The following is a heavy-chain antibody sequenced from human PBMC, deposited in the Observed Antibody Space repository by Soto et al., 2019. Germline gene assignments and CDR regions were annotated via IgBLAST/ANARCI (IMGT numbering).Heavy chain of an antibody. D-gene: IGHD3-3*02. CDR2: ISHSGST. CDR3: AARHFWSGPWTQRRLDY. Sequence: SETLSLTFAVSGDSINSSHWWSWVRQPPGKGLEWIGQISHSGSTNYNPSLTSRVTISVDKSKNHFSLKLTSVTAADTAVYYCAARHFWSGPWTQRRLDYWGQGTLVTVSS. J-gene: IGHJ4*02. CDR1: GDSINSSHW. V-gene: IGHV4-4*02.